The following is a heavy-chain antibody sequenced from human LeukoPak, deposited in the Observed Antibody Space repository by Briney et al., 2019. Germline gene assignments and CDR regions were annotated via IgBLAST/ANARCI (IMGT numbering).Heavy chain of an antibody. D-gene: IGHD3-3*01. CDR2: ISSSSSYI. V-gene: IGHV3-21*01. J-gene: IGHJ4*02. Sequence: GGSLRLSCAASGFTFSSYSMNWVRQAPGKGLEWVSSISSSSSYIYYADSAKGRFTISRDNAKNSLYLQMNSLRAEDTAVYYCASSPFGVVGDWGQGTLVTVSS. CDR3: ASSPFGVVGD. CDR1: GFTFSSYS.